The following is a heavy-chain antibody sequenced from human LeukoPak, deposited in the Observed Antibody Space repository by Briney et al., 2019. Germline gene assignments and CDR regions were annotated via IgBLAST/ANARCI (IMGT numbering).Heavy chain of an antibody. V-gene: IGHV3-23*01. CDR3: AKGKLGRTIFGEAFDI. Sequence: GGSLRLSCAASGFTFSSYAMSWVRQAPGKGLEWVSAISGSGGSTYYADSVKGRFTISRDNSKNTLYLQMNSLRAEDTAVYYCAKGKLGRTIFGEAFDIWGQGTMVTVSS. CDR1: GFTFSSYA. J-gene: IGHJ3*02. D-gene: IGHD3-3*01. CDR2: ISGSGGST.